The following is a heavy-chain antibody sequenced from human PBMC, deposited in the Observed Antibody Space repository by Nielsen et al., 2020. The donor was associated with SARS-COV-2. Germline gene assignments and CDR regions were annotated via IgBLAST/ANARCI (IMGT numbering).Heavy chain of an antibody. CDR2: IWYDGSNK. D-gene: IGHD6-13*01. CDR3: AKAAAPYYYYYYGMDV. J-gene: IGHJ6*02. V-gene: IGHV3-33*06. Sequence: VRQAPGKGLEWVAVIWYDGSNKYYADSVKGRFTISRDNSKNTLYLQMNSLRAEDTAVYYCAKAAAPYYYYYYGMDVWGQGTTVTVSS.